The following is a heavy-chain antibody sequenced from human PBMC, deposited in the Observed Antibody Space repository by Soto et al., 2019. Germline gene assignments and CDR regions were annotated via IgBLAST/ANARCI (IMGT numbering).Heavy chain of an antibody. J-gene: IGHJ5*02. V-gene: IGHV2-5*02. CDR1: GFSLSTSGVG. CDR2: IYWDDDK. D-gene: IGHD2-15*01. Sequence: ESGPTLVNPTQTLTLTCTFSGFSLSTSGVGVGWIRQPPGKALEWLALIYWDDDKRYSPSLKSRLTITKDTSKNQVVLTMTNMDPVDTATYYCAHTQWDLVVVAATFLTWFDPWGQGTLVTVST. CDR3: AHTQWDLVVVAATFLTWFDP.